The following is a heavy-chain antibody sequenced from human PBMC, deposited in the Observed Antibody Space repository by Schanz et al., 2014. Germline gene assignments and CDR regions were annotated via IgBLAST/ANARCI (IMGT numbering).Heavy chain of an antibody. CDR2: IIPIHGIV. CDR3: ARDYYDSSGYYYCDY. V-gene: IGHV1-69*04. J-gene: IGHJ4*02. Sequence: QVQLVQSGADVKKPGSSVRVSCKASGGTFSTYPINWLRQAPGQGLEWMGRIIPIHGIVNYAQRFQDRVRITADKSTSTAYMELSSLRSEDTAMYYCARDYYDSSGYYYCDYWGQGTLVTVSS. D-gene: IGHD3-22*01. CDR1: GGTFSTYP.